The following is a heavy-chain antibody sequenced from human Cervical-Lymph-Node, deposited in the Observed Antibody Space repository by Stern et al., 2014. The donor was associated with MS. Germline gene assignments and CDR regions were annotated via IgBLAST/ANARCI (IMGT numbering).Heavy chain of an antibody. CDR1: GFRFNSYA. CDR3: ARVDTSGYQAPRY. Sequence: QVQLVESGGGVVQPGRSLRLSCAASGFRFNSYAMHWVRQAPGQGLEWVTVISYDGNIKYYADSVKGRFSISRDNSKNTLYLQMNSLTTEDTAVYYCARVDTSGYQAPRYWGQGTLVTVSS. J-gene: IGHJ4*02. D-gene: IGHD3-22*01. V-gene: IGHV3-30-3*01. CDR2: ISYDGNIK.